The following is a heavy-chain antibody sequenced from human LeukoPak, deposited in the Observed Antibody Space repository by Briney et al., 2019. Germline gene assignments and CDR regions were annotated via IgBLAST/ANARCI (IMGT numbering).Heavy chain of an antibody. Sequence: SETLSLTCAVYGGSFNGYYWSWIRQPPGKGLEWIGEINHSGSTNYNPSLKSRVTISVDTSKNQFSLKLSSVTAADTAVYYCARGFYRRPADYWGQGTLVTVSS. CDR3: ARGFYRRPADY. J-gene: IGHJ4*02. D-gene: IGHD4-11*01. V-gene: IGHV4-34*01. CDR1: GGSFNGYY. CDR2: INHSGST.